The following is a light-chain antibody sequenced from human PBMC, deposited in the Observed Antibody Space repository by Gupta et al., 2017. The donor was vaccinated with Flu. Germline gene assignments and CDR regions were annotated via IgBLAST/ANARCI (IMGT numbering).Light chain of an antibody. CDR3: QHGDTLPCT. J-gene: IGKJ3*01. V-gene: IGKV1-33*01. CDR2: DAS. Sequence: DIQMTQSPSSLSASVGDRVTITCQASQDITIHLNWYQQKPGKAPKLLIYDASYLETGVPSMFSGSGSGTDFTFTISSLQPEDVATYYCQHGDTLPCTFGPGTKVDI. CDR1: QDITIH.